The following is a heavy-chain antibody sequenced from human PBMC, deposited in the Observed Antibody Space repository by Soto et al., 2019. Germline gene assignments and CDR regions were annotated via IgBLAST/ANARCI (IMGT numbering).Heavy chain of an antibody. V-gene: IGHV3-23*01. CDR3: AKRRGAGGHFDY. CDR1: GFTFTSYA. Sequence: GGSLRLSCATSGFTFTSYAMGWVRQAPGKGLECASVVSRGGSTHYADSVTGRFIVSRDNSKNTVSLQMNSLRADDTAVYYCAKRRGAGGHFDYWGQGALVTVSS. J-gene: IGHJ4*02. D-gene: IGHD2-15*01. CDR2: VSRGGST.